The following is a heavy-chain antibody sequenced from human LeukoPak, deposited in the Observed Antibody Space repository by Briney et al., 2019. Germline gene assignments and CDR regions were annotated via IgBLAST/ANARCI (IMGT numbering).Heavy chain of an antibody. J-gene: IGHJ4*02. D-gene: IGHD1-26*01. Sequence: GGSLRLSCAASGFTLNSYVMSWVRQAPGKGLEWVSGISESGGSTYYADSVKGRFTISRDNSKNTLYLQMNSLRAKDTAVYYCAKGLGATRYYFDYWGQGTLVTVSS. V-gene: IGHV3-23*01. CDR1: GFTLNSYV. CDR2: ISESGGST. CDR3: AKGLGATRYYFDY.